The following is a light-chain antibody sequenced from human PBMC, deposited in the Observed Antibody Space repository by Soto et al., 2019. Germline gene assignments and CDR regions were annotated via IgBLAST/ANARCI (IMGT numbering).Light chain of an antibody. CDR3: QQYNNWPRT. CDR2: GAS. J-gene: IGKJ1*01. V-gene: IGKV3-20*01. CDR1: QSFSSTY. Sequence: EIVLTQSPGTLPLSPGERATVSCRASQSFSSTYLAWYQQKPGQAPRLLIYGASSRATGIPDRFSGGGSGTDFSLTISRLDPEDFAVYYCQQYNNWPRTFGQGTKVDIK.